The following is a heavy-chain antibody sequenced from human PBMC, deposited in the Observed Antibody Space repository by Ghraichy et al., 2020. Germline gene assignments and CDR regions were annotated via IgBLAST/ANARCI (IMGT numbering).Heavy chain of an antibody. J-gene: IGHJ6*03. CDR3: VRDSGYYYTDV. D-gene: IGHD3-10*01. V-gene: IGHV3-72*01. CDR1: GFTFSDHY. Sequence: GESLNISCAASGFTFSDHYMDWVRQAPGKGLEWVGRSRNTANSYPTEYAASVKGRFTVSRDDSKNSLYLQMNSLKTEDTDVYYCVRDSGYYYTDVWGKGTTVTVSS. CDR2: SRNTANSYPT.